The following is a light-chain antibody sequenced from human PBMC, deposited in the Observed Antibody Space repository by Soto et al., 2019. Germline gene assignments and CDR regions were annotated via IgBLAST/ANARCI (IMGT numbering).Light chain of an antibody. CDR2: EVS. Sequence: QSVLTQPASVSGSPGQSITISCTGTSSDVGGYNYVSWYQQHPGKAPKLMIYEVSYRPSGVSNRFSGSKSGNTASLIIYGLQAEDEAEYYCSSYNSSSALHVVGTGTEVTVL. J-gene: IGLJ1*01. CDR1: SSDVGGYNY. CDR3: SSYNSSSALHV. V-gene: IGLV2-14*01.